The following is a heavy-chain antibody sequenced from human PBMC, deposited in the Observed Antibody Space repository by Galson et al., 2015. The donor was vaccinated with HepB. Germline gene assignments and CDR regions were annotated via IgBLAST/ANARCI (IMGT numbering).Heavy chain of an antibody. Sequence: SLRLSCAASGFTFSRYSMNWVRQAPGKGLEWVSSISSNRTYIYYADSVKGRFTISRDNAKNSLYLQINSLRAGDTAVYYCARDDYGDGFDYWGQGTLVTVSS. CDR3: ARDDYGDGFDY. D-gene: IGHD4-17*01. J-gene: IGHJ4*02. V-gene: IGHV3-21*01. CDR2: ISSNRTYI. CDR1: GFTFSRYS.